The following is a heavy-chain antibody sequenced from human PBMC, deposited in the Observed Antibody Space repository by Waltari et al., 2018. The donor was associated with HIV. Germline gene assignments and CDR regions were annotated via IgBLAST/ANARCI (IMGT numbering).Heavy chain of an antibody. J-gene: IGHJ6*03. D-gene: IGHD6-19*01. CDR3: ARVGGQWLAHRSYYYYYMDV. CDR1: GGTFSSYG. CDR2: IIPFFGSA. V-gene: IGHV1-69*01. Sequence: QVQLVQSGAEVKKPGSSVKVSCKASGGTFSSYGISWVRQAPGQGLEWMGGIIPFFGSAKYAQKFQGRVTITADESTSTAYMELSSLISDDTAVYYCARVGGQWLAHRSYYYYYMDVWGKGTTVTVSS.